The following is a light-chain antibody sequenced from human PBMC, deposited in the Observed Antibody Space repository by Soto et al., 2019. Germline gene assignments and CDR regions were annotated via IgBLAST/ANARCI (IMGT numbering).Light chain of an antibody. V-gene: IGKV3-15*01. Sequence: DIEMTQSPATLSVSPGERATLSCRASQSVSSNLAWYQQKPGKAPRLLIYGASTRDTGVPARFSGSGSGTEFTLTISSLQSEDFATYYCQQNYICPLTFGQGTKVDIK. CDR2: GAS. CDR1: QSVSSN. CDR3: QQNYICPLT. J-gene: IGKJ1*01.